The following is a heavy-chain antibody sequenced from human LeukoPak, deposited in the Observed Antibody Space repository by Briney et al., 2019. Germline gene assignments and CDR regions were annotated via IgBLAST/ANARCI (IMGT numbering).Heavy chain of an antibody. CDR1: GFTFDDYA. CDR2: ISGDGGST. CDR3: ARCPTKDIVVVPAAYNWFDP. V-gene: IGHV3-43*02. J-gene: IGHJ5*02. Sequence: GGSLRLSCAASGFTFDDYAMHWVRQAPGKGLEWVSLISGDGGSTYYADSVKGRFTISRDNSKNSLYLQMNSLRAEDTAVYYCARCPTKDIVVVPAAYNWFDPWGQGTLVTVSS. D-gene: IGHD2-2*01.